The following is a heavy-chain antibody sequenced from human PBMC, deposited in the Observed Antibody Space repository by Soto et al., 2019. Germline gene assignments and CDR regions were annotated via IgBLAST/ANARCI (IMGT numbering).Heavy chain of an antibody. CDR3: ARERSSGAFDI. CDR1: GYTFTSYD. J-gene: IGHJ3*02. Sequence: QVQLVQSGAEVKKPGASVKVSCKTSGYTFTSYDIHWVRQATGQGLEWMGWMNPNSGNTAYAQKFQGRATMTRNNSISTAYMALSSLRSEDTAVYYCARERSSGAFDIWGQGTMVTVSS. D-gene: IGHD1-26*01. CDR2: MNPNSGNT. V-gene: IGHV1-8*01.